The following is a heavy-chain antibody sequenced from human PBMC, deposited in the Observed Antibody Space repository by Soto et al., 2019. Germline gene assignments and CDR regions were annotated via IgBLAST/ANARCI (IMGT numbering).Heavy chain of an antibody. V-gene: IGHV4-31*03. CDR3: SRGILV. D-gene: IGHD5-18*01. Sequence: QVQLQESGPGLVKPSQTLSLTCTVSGGSINSGGYCWSWIRQHPGKGLDWIGCISYGGSTSYNPSLKPRVTISVDTSKNQFSLKLTSVTAADTAVYYCSRGILVWGQGALITVSS. CDR2: ISYGGST. CDR1: GGSINSGGYC. J-gene: IGHJ4*02.